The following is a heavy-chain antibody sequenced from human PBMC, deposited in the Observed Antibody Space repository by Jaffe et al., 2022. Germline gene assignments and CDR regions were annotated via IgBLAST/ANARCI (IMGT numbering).Heavy chain of an antibody. D-gene: IGHD6-19*01. CDR1: GGSFSGYY. CDR3: ARGRSSGWYPRGRAAPFDY. Sequence: QVQLQQWGAGLLKPSETLSLTCAVYGGSFSGYYWSWIRQPPGKGLEWIGEINHSGSTNYNPSLKSRVTISVDTSKNQFSLKLSSVTAADTAVYYCARGRSSGWYPRGRAAPFDYWGQGTLVTVSS. CDR2: INHSGST. V-gene: IGHV4-34*01. J-gene: IGHJ4*02.